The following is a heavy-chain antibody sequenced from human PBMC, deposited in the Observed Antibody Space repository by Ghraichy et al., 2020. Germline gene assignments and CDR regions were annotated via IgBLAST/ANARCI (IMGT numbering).Heavy chain of an antibody. J-gene: IGHJ4*02. D-gene: IGHD2-15*01. CDR3: AKGGCSGGFCYHRDYEY. V-gene: IGHV3-23*01. CDR2: ISGSGANT. CDR1: GLTITTYA. Sequence: GESLNISCAASGLTITTYAMSWVRQAPGKGLECVSTISGSGANTYYADSVKGRFTISRDNSKNTLFLQMNSLRADDTAVYYCAKGGCSGGFCYHRDYEYWGQGTLVTVSS.